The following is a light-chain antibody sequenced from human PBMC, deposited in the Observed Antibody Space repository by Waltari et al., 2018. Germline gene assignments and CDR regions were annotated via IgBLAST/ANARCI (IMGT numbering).Light chain of an antibody. Sequence: EIVMTQSPATLSVSPGERATLSCRASQSVDSNLAWYQQKPGQAPRLLIYGASTRATGVPARVSGSGSGTEFTLTISSLQSEDFAVYYCQQYNSWPITFGQGTRLEIK. CDR2: GAS. V-gene: IGKV3-15*01. CDR1: QSVDSN. CDR3: QQYNSWPIT. J-gene: IGKJ5*01.